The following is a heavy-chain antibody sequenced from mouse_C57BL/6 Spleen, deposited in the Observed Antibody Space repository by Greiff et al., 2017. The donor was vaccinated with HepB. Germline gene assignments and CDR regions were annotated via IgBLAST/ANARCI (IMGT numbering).Heavy chain of an antibody. V-gene: IGHV1-15*01. CDR1: GYTFTDYE. Sequence: VKLMESGAELVRPGASVTLSCKASGYTFTDYEMHWVKQTPVHGLEWIGAIDPETGGTAYNQKFKGKAILTADKSSSTAYMELRSLTSEDSAVYYCTNPFAYWGQGTLVTVSA. CDR2: IDPETGGT. CDR3: TNPFAY. J-gene: IGHJ3*01.